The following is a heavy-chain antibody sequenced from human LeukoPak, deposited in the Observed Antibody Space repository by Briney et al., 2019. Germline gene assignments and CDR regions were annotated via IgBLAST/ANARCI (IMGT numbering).Heavy chain of an antibody. D-gene: IGHD3-10*01. V-gene: IGHV4-38-2*02. CDR3: ARVYGSGVWDGYFDS. CDR2: IYHSGSS. J-gene: IGHJ4*02. Sequence: SETLSLTCTVSGYSISSGYYWGWIRQPPGEGLEWIGSIYHSGSSLYNPSLKSRVTISVDTSKNHFSLKLRSTTAADTAMYYCARVYGSGVWDGYFDSWGQGTLVTVSP. CDR1: GYSISSGYY.